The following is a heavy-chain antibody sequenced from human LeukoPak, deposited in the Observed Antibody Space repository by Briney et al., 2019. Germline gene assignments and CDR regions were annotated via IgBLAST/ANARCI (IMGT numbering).Heavy chain of an antibody. CDR3: ARVATAYFDY. V-gene: IGHV3-66*01. Sequence: GGSLRLSCAASGFTVSSNYMSWVRQAPGQGLEWVSVIYSGGSTYYEDSVKGRFTISRDNSKNTLYLQMNSLRAEDTAVYYCARVATAYFDYWGQGTLVTVSS. J-gene: IGHJ4*02. CDR1: GFTVSSNY. CDR2: IYSGGST.